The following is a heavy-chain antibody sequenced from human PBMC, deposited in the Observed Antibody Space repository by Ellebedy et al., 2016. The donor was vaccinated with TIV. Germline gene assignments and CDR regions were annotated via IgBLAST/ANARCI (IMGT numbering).Heavy chain of an antibody. CDR2: IYYNGTT. CDR1: GASMSSRNYY. CDR3: ARHPQNVYFRP. Sequence: MPGGSLRLSCVVSGASMSSRNYYWGWIRQPPGKGLEWIGSIYYNGTTYYKPSLKSRVTISADTSNNQFSLKLSSVTAADTAMYYCARHPQNVYFRPWGQGTLVTVSS. J-gene: IGHJ4*02. D-gene: IGHD3-9*01. V-gene: IGHV4-39*01.